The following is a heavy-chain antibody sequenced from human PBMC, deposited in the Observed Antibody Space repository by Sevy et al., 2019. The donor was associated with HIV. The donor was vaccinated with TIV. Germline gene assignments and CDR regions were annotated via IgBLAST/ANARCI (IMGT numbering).Heavy chain of an antibody. D-gene: IGHD1-26*01. Sequence: ASVTVSCKASGYTFIHYGITWVRQAPGQGLDWMGRISRYNTNYAQQLQGRVTMTPDTSTSTVYMELRSLRADDTAVSYCARSPSGSQGPGQYFQHWGQGTLVTVSS. CDR2: ISRYNT. V-gene: IGHV1-18*01. CDR3: ARSPSGSQGPGQYFQH. J-gene: IGHJ1*01. CDR1: GYTFIHYG.